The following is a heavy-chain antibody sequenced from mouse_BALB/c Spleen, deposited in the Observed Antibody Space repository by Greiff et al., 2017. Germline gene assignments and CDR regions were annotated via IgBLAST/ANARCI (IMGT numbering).Heavy chain of an antibody. J-gene: IGHJ4*01. CDR3: ARDNGYSYAMDY. Sequence: DVKLVESGGGLVQPGGSLRLSCATSGFTFTDYYMSWVRQPPGKALEWLGFIRNKANGYTTEYSASVKGRFTISRDNSQSILYLQMNTLRAEDSATYYCARDNGYSYAMDYWGQGTSVTVSS. D-gene: IGHD2-3*01. V-gene: IGHV7-3*02. CDR2: IRNKANGYTT. CDR1: GFTFTDYY.